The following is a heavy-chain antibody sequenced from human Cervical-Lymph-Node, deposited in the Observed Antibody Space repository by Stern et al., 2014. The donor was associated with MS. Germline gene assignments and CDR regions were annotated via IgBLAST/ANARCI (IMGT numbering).Heavy chain of an antibody. V-gene: IGHV3-30*03. CDR3: VPGSGAFDS. J-gene: IGHJ4*02. Sequence: VHLVESGGGVVQPGKSLRLSCAASGFTFSRFAMHWVRQAPGKGLDWVAVISQDGMNENYGDSVKGRFTISRDNSKNMVYLQMNSLRLEDTAVYYCVPGSGAFDSWGQGTLVSVSS. CDR2: ISQDGMNE. CDR1: GFTFSRFA. D-gene: IGHD3-10*01.